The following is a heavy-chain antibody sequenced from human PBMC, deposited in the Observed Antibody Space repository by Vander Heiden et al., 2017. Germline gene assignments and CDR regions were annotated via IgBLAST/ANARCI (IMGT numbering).Heavy chain of an antibody. D-gene: IGHD5-12*01. Sequence: QVQLVESGGGLVKPGGSLRLSCAASGFIFSDYYMSWIRQAPGKGLEWVSYISNSGSIIHYTDSVKGRFTISRDNGKNSLYLKMNSLRGEDTAVYYCASGAQMATGWGHGTLVTVSS. CDR3: ASGAQMATG. CDR1: GFIFSDYY. V-gene: IGHV3-11*01. J-gene: IGHJ4*01. CDR2: ISNSGSII.